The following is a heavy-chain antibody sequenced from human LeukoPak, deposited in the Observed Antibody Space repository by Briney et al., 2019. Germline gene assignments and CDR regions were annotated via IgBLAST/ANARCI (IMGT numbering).Heavy chain of an antibody. CDR3: AKDISYYGSGSYYPFDY. CDR1: GFTFSSYW. D-gene: IGHD3-10*01. Sequence: GGSLRLSCAASGFTFSSYWMSWVRQAPGKGLEWVANMKQDGSEKYYVDSVKGRFTISRDNAKNSLYLQMNSLRAEDTAVYYCAKDISYYGSGSYYPFDYWGQGTLVTVSS. V-gene: IGHV3-7*01. J-gene: IGHJ4*02. CDR2: MKQDGSEK.